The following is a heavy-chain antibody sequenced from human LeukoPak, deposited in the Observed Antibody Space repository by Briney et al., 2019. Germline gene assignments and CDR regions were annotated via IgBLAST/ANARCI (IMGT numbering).Heavy chain of an antibody. CDR2: IYYSGST. V-gene: IGHV4-59*01. CDR3: ARSRLITIPFDY. CDR1: GGSISSYY. Sequence: SETLSLTXTVSGGSISSYYWSWIRQPPGKGLEWIGYIYYSGSTNYNPSLKSRVTISVDTSKNQFSLKLSSVTAADTAVYYCARSRLITIPFDYWGQGTLVTVSS. J-gene: IGHJ4*02. D-gene: IGHD3-3*01.